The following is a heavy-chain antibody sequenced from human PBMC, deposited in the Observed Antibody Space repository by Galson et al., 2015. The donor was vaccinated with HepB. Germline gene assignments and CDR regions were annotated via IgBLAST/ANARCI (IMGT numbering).Heavy chain of an antibody. D-gene: IGHD6-19*01. CDR2: ISYDGSNK. J-gene: IGHJ3*02. V-gene: IGHV3-30-3*01. CDR3: AKDRGSGWYSNAFDI. Sequence: SLRLSCAASGFTFSSYAMHWVRQAPGEGLEWVAVISYDGSNKYYADSVKGRFTISRDNSKNTLYLQMNSLRAEDTAVYYCAKDRGSGWYSNAFDIWGQGTMVTVSS. CDR1: GFTFSSYA.